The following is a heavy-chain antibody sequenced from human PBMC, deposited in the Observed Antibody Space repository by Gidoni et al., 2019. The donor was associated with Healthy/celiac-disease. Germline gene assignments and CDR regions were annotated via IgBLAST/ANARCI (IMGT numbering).Heavy chain of an antibody. CDR3: ARRHSSGWPGVDY. D-gene: IGHD6-19*01. Sequence: QVQLVESGGGVVQPGRSLRLACAACGFTFCSYAMHWVRQAPGKGLEVGAVISYDGSNKYYADSVKGRFTISRDNSKNTLYLQMNSLRAEDTAVYYCARRHSSGWPGVDYWGQGTLVTVSS. V-gene: IGHV3-30-3*01. CDR2: ISYDGSNK. J-gene: IGHJ4*02. CDR1: GFTFCSYA.